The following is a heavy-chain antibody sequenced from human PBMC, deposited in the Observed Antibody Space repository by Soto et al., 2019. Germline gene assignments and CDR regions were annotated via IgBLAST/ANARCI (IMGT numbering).Heavy chain of an antibody. CDR2: ISSSGITI. D-gene: IGHD2-2*01. J-gene: IGHJ5*02. CDR1: GFTFSDYY. CDR3: ARDIVVVPTQLFDP. Sequence: GGSLRLSCAASGFTFSDYYMSWIRQAPGKGLEWVSYISSSGITIYYPDSVKGRFTISRDNAKNSLYLQMNSLRAEDTAVYYCARDIVVVPTQLFDPWGQGTLVTVSS. V-gene: IGHV3-11*01.